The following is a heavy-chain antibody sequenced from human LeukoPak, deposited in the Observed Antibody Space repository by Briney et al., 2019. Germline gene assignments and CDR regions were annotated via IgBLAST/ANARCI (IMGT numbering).Heavy chain of an antibody. Sequence: GGSLRLSCAASGFTVSSNYMSWVRQAPGKGLEWVSVIYSGGSTYYADSVKGRFTISRDNSKNTLYLQMNSLRAEDTAVYYCAKAGIYCGGDCYYYYYYYMDVWGKGTTVTVSS. J-gene: IGHJ6*03. V-gene: IGHV3-66*01. D-gene: IGHD2-21*01. CDR2: IYSGGST. CDR1: GFTVSSNY. CDR3: AKAGIYCGGDCYYYYYYYMDV.